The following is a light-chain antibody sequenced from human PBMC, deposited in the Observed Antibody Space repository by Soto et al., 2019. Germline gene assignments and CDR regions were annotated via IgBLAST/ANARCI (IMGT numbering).Light chain of an antibody. V-gene: IGKV1-27*01. Sequence: DIQMTQSPSSLSASVRDRVTITCRASQGISNYLAWYQQKRGKVPKLLIYAASTLQSGVPSRFSGDGSRTDVTITISSLQPEDVATYYGQKYDSAPWTFGQGTKVEIK. CDR2: AAS. CDR3: QKYDSAPWT. J-gene: IGKJ1*01. CDR1: QGISNY.